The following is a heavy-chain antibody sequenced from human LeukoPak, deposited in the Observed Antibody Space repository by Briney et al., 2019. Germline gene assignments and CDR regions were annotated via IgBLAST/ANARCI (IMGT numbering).Heavy chain of an antibody. CDR2: IYYSGST. J-gene: IGHJ4*02. CDR3: ARDVGISSPPDY. V-gene: IGHV4-30-4*08. Sequence: SETLSLTCTVSGGSISSGGYYWSWIRQHPGKGLEWIGYIYYSGSTYYNPSLKSRVTISVDTSKNQFSLKLSSVTAADTAVYYCARDVGISSPPDYWGQGTLVTVSS. D-gene: IGHD6-13*01. CDR1: GGSISSGGYY.